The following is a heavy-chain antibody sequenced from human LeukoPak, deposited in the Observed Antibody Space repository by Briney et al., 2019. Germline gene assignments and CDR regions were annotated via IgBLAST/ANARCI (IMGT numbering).Heavy chain of an antibody. CDR1: GGSVSSGGYS. V-gene: IGHV4-61*08. CDR2: ISDIGSI. J-gene: IGHJ4*02. CDR3: AGHHPRNTVDF. D-gene: IGHD2/OR15-2a*01. Sequence: SETLSLTCAVSGGSVSSGGYSWSWIRQPPGKGLEWIAYISDIGSINYNPSLKSRVTISLDTSKNQFSLKLSSVTAADTAVYYCAGHHPRNTVDFWGQGTLVTVSS.